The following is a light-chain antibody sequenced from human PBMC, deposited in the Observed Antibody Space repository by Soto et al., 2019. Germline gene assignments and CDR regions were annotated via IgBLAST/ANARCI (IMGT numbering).Light chain of an antibody. CDR1: QTIIGY. Sequence: DIQMTQSPSSLSASIGDSVTITCRASQTIIGYLNWYQQKPGKAPRLLINAASNLQSGVPSRFRGSGSETHFTLPIPSLQPEDFSTYYSQQSYTTPRTFGQATKVDIQ. CDR3: QQSYTTPRT. J-gene: IGKJ1*01. V-gene: IGKV1-39*01. CDR2: AAS.